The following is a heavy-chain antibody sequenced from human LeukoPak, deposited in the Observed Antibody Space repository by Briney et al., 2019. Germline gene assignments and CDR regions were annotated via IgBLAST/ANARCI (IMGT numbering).Heavy chain of an antibody. D-gene: IGHD2-21*01. Sequence: SETLSLTCAVSGYSMTSAYYWGWIRQPPGKGLEWIGNIYHSGSTYYNPSLKSRVTISVDTSKNQFSLKLTSVTAADTAVYYCASFSYCGGDCPAYWGRGTLVTVSS. CDR3: ASFSYCGGDCPAY. CDR2: IYHSGST. CDR1: GYSMTSAYY. J-gene: IGHJ4*02. V-gene: IGHV4-38-2*01.